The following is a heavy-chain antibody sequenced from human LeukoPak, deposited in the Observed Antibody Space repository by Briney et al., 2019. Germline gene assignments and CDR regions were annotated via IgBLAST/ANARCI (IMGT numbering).Heavy chain of an antibody. CDR3: ATGRTRSGYYYQWAFDI. D-gene: IGHD3-22*01. CDR2: FDPEDGET. V-gene: IGHV1-24*01. Sequence: ASVKVSCKVSGYTLTELSMHWVRQAPGKGLEWMGGFDPEDGETIYAQEFQGRVTMTEDTSTDTAYMELSSLRSEDTAVYYCATGRTRSGYYYQWAFDIWGQGTMVTVSS. J-gene: IGHJ3*02. CDR1: GYTLTELS.